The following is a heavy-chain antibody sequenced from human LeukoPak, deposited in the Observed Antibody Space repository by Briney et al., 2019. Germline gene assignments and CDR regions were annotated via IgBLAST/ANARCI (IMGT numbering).Heavy chain of an antibody. Sequence: ASVKVSCKASGGTFSSYAISWVRQAPGQGLEWMGWMNPNSGNTGYAQKFQGRVTITRNTSISTAYMELSSLRSEDTAVYYCARAGEVAAAGLYYYYYMDVWGKGTTVTVSS. CDR2: MNPNSGNT. V-gene: IGHV1-8*03. J-gene: IGHJ6*03. CDR3: ARAGEVAAAGLYYYYYMDV. CDR1: GGTFSSYA. D-gene: IGHD6-13*01.